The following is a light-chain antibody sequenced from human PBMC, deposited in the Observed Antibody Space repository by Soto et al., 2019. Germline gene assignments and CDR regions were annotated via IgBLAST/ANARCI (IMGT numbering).Light chain of an antibody. CDR1: QSISGY. CDR3: QQGYTTPIT. J-gene: IGKJ5*01. CDR2: TAS. Sequence: DIQMTQSPSSLSANVGDRVTITCRASQSISGYLNWYQQKPGRAPKLLIYTASSLQSGVPSRFSGSGSGTDFTLTISSLQPEDFATYHCQQGYTTPITFGQGTRLEI. V-gene: IGKV1-39*01.